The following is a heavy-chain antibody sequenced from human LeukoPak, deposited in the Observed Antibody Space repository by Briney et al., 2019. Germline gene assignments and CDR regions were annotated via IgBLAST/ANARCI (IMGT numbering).Heavy chain of an antibody. CDR1: GGSISSYY. J-gene: IGHJ4*02. Sequence: SETLSLTCTVSGGSISSYYWSWIRQPPGKGLEWIGYIYYSGSTNYNPSLKSRVTISVDTSKNQFSLKLSSVTAADTAVYYCATTRWVAAHFDYWGQGTLVTVSS. CDR3: ATTRWVAAHFDY. CDR2: IYYSGST. D-gene: IGHD6-13*01. V-gene: IGHV4-59*01.